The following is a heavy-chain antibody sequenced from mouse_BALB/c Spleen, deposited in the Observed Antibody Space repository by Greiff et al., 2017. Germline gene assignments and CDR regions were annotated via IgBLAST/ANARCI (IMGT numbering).Heavy chain of an antibody. CDR3: ARDKIYYGSAWFAY. J-gene: IGHJ3*01. CDR1: GFTFSDYY. CDR2: ISDGGSYT. Sequence: EVQGVESGGGLVKPGGSLKLSCAASGFTFSDYYMYWVRQTPEKRLEWVATISDGGSYTYYPDSVKGRFTISRDNAKNNLYLQMSSLKSEDTAMYYCARDKIYYGSAWFAYWGQGTLVTVSA. D-gene: IGHD1-2*01. V-gene: IGHV5-4*02.